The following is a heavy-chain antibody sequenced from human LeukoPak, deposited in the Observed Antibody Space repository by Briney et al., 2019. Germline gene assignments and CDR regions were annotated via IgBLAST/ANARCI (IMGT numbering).Heavy chain of an antibody. Sequence: GGSLRLSCAASGFTFSRYNMNWVRQAPGKGLEWVSYISSSSSTIYYADSVKGRFTISRDNAKNSLYLQMNSLRAEDTAVYYCARLIQLVDYWGQGTLLTVSS. CDR2: ISSSSSTI. D-gene: IGHD5-18*01. CDR3: ARLIQLVDY. V-gene: IGHV3-48*01. CDR1: GFTFSRYN. J-gene: IGHJ4*02.